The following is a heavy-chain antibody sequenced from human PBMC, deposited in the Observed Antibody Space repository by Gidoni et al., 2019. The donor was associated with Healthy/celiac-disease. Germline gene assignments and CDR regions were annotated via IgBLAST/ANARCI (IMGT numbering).Heavy chain of an antibody. CDR1: GGSFSGYY. D-gene: IGHD5-18*01. V-gene: IGHV4-34*01. J-gene: IGHJ4*02. Sequence: QVQLQQWGAGLLKPSETLSLTCAVYGGSFSGYYWSWIRQPPGKGLEWIGEINHSGSTNYNPSLKSRVTISVDTSKNQFSLKLSSVTAADTAVYYCARLIPDTAMVTSDYWGQGTLVTVSS. CDR2: INHSGST. CDR3: ARLIPDTAMVTSDY.